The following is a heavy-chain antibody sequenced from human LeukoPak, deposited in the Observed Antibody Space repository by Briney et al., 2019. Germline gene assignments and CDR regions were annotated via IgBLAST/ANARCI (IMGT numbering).Heavy chain of an antibody. CDR3: ARDGRTAAITGYMDV. D-gene: IGHD2-2*01. Sequence: GGSLRLSCAASGFTFSSYAMHWVRQAPGKGLEWVAVISYDGSNKYYADSVKGRFTISRDNSKNTLYLQMNSLRAEDTAVYYCARDGRTAAITGYMDVWGKGTTVTVSS. J-gene: IGHJ6*03. CDR1: GFTFSSYA. V-gene: IGHV3-30-3*01. CDR2: ISYDGSNK.